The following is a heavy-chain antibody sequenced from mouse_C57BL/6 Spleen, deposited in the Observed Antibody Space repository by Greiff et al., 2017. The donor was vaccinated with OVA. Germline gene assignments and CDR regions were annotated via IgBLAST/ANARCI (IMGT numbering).Heavy chain of an antibody. CDR1: GYTFTSYG. Sequence: EVQLVQSGAELVRPGSSVKMSCKASGYTFTSYGINWVKQRPGQGLEWIGYIYIGNGYTEYNEKFKGKATLTSDTSSSTAYMQLSSLTSEDSAIYVCARCPSTVVEGDFDYWGQGTTLTVSS. CDR2: IYIGNGYT. V-gene: IGHV1-58*01. D-gene: IGHD1-1*01. CDR3: ARCPSTVVEGDFDY. J-gene: IGHJ2*01.